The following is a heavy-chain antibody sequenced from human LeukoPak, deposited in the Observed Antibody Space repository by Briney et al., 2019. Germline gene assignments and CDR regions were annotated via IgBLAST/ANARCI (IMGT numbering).Heavy chain of an antibody. Sequence: GGSLRLSCAASGFTFSSYEMNWVRQAPGKGLEWVSYISSSGSTIYYADSVKGRFTISRDNAKNSLYLQMNSLRAEDTAVYYCAREYYDILTGYSRSGYWGQGTLVTVSS. CDR1: GFTFSSYE. CDR3: AREYYDILTGYSRSGY. D-gene: IGHD3-9*01. J-gene: IGHJ4*02. CDR2: ISSSGSTI. V-gene: IGHV3-48*03.